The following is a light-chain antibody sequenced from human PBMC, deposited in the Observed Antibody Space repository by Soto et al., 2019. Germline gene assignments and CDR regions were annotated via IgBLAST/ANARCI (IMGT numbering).Light chain of an antibody. CDR2: DTF. CDR3: VQRSTWPWT. J-gene: IGKJ1*01. CDR1: QSVSNY. V-gene: IGKV3-11*01. Sequence: IVLTQSPATLSLSPWARATLSCRAGQSVSNYLAWSQQKPGQAPRLLIYDTFNRATGIPARFSGSGSGTDFTLTISSLEPEDLAVYFCVQRSTWPWTSGQGTKVEIK.